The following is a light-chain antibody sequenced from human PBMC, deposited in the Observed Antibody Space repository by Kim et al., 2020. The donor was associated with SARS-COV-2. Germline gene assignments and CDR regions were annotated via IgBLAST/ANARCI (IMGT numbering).Light chain of an antibody. CDR1: QSVSSNY. CDR2: GAS. V-gene: IGKV3-20*01. J-gene: IGKJ2*01. Sequence: PGERATLSCRASQSVSSNYFAWYQQKPGQAPRLLVYGASTRPAGIPDRFTGSGSGTDFTLTINRLEPEDFAVYCCQQYGSSPYTFGQGTKLE. CDR3: QQYGSSPYT.